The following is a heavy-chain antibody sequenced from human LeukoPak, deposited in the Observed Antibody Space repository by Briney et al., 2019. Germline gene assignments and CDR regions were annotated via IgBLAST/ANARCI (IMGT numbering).Heavy chain of an antibody. Sequence: SETLSLTCTVSGGSISSYYWSWIRQPPGKGLEWIGYIYYSGSTNYNPSLKSRVTISVDTSRNQFSLKLSSVTAADTAVYYCARGGGYDFWSGFLDAFDIWGQGTMVTVSS. D-gene: IGHD3-3*01. CDR1: GGSISSYY. J-gene: IGHJ3*02. CDR3: ARGGGYDFWSGFLDAFDI. CDR2: IYYSGST. V-gene: IGHV4-59*01.